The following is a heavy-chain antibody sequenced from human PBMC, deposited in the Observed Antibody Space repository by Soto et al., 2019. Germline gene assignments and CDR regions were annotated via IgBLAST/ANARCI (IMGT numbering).Heavy chain of an antibody. CDR2: ISSNGGST. D-gene: IGHD3-22*01. CDR3: AGTYYYDSSGYYRFDY. J-gene: IGHJ4*02. V-gene: IGHV3-64D*06. Sequence: PGGSLRLSCSASGFTFSSYAMHWVRQAPGKGLEYVSVISSNGGSTYYADSVKGRFTISRDNSKNTLYLQMSSLRAEDTAVYYCAGTYYYDSSGYYRFDYWGQGTLVTVSS. CDR1: GFTFSSYA.